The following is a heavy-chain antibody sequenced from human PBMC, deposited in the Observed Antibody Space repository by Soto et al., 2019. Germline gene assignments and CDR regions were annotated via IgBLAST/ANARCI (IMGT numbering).Heavy chain of an antibody. D-gene: IGHD4-17*01. CDR1: GGSVSSGSYY. CDR2: IYYSGST. V-gene: IGHV4-61*01. J-gene: IGHJ5*02. CDR3: ARYMTTVTKNWFDP. Sequence: SETLSLTCTVSGGSVSSGSYYWSWIRQPPGKGLEWIGYIYYSGSTNYNPSLKSRVTISVDTSKNQFSLKLSSVTAADTAVYYCARYMTTVTKNWFDPWGQGTLVTVSS.